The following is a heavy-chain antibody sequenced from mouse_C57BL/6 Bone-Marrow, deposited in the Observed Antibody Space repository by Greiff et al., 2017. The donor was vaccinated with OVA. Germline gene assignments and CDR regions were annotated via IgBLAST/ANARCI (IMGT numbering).Heavy chain of an antibody. Sequence: VQLQQSGAELVRPGASVKLSCTASGFNIKDYYMHWVKQRPEQGLEWIGRIDPEDGDTESAPKFQGKATMTADTSSNTAYLQLSSLTSEDTAVYYCTTDYYGSRRDAMDYWGQGTSVTVSS. D-gene: IGHD1-1*01. CDR3: TTDYYGSRRDAMDY. CDR2: IDPEDGDT. J-gene: IGHJ4*01. CDR1: GFNIKDYY. V-gene: IGHV14-1*01.